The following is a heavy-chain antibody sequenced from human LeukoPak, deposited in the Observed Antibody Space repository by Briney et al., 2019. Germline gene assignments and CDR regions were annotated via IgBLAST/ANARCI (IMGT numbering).Heavy chain of an antibody. V-gene: IGHV3-23*01. CDR2: IRINCGTT. J-gene: IGHJ4*01. CDR3: AKGDSRSSATYFDW. D-gene: IGHD6-6*01. CDR1: GFTFSNYA. Sequence: GGSLRLSCAASGFTFSNYAMRWVRQAPGKGLEWVSVIRINCGTTYHADSVKGRFTISRDNSKNTLFLQINSLKPEHTAVYYGAKGDSRSSATYFDWWGQGTLVTVSS.